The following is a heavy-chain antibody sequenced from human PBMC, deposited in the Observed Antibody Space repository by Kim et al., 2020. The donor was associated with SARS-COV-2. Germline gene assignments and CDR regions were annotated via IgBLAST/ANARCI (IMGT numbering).Heavy chain of an antibody. CDR2: ISAGNGNT. CDR1: GYTFTNYA. CDR3: ASDGKMPNGVFQIVY. J-gene: IGHJ4*01. Sequence: ASVKVSCKTSGYTFTNYAMSWVRQAPGQGLEWMGWISAGNGNTKFLQKFQDRVTITTDTSATTAYMELSRLRSDDTAVYYCASDGKMPNGVFQIVYWGHG. D-gene: IGHD3-10*01. V-gene: IGHV1-18*01.